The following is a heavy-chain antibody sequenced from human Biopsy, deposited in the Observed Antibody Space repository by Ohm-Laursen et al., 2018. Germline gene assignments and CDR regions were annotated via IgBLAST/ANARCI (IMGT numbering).Heavy chain of an antibody. Sequence: SQTLSLTCTVSGGSFTGHYWSWIRQPPGKGLEWIGHISYTGYTSYNASLKSRVTISVDTSRNHFSLRLSSWTAADTAVYYCARGSNDFGGLYFPRWGQGTLLTVSS. D-gene: IGHD4-23*01. V-gene: IGHV4-59*11. J-gene: IGHJ4*02. CDR2: ISYTGYT. CDR3: ARGSNDFGGLYFPR. CDR1: GGSFTGHY.